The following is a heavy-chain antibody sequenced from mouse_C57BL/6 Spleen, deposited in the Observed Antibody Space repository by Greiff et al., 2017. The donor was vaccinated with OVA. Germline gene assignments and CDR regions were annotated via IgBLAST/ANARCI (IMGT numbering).Heavy chain of an antibody. CDR2: IHPNSGST. Sequence: VQLKQPGAELVKPGASVKLSCKASGYTFTSYWMHWVKQRPGQGLEWIGMIHPNSGSTNYNEKFKSKATLTVDKSSSTAYMQLSSLTSEDSAVYYCADGDYDDYWGQGTTLTVSS. D-gene: IGHD2-4*01. V-gene: IGHV1-64*01. CDR3: ADGDYDDY. CDR1: GYTFTSYW. J-gene: IGHJ2*01.